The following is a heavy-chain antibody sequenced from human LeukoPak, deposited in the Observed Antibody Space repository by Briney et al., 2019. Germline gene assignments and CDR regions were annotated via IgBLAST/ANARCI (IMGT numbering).Heavy chain of an antibody. CDR3: ARGTPDYYGSGSYYLAYGMDV. J-gene: IGHJ6*04. CDR2: IYHSGST. CDR1: GGSISSGGYS. D-gene: IGHD3-10*01. Sequence: SQTLSLTRAVSGGSISSGGYSWSWIRQPPGKGLEWIGYIYHSGSTYYNPSLKSRVTISVDRSKNQFSLKLSSVTAADTAVYYCARGTPDYYGSGSYYLAYGMDVWGKGTTVTVSS. V-gene: IGHV4-30-2*01.